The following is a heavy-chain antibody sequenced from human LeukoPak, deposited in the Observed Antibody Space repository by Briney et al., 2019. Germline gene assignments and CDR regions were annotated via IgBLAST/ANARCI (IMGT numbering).Heavy chain of an antibody. Sequence: PGRSLRLSCAASGFTFSGFSMHWVRQAPGKGLEWVAVISYDGSNIYYADSVKGRFTISRDNSKNTLYLQMNGLRAEDTAVYYCARGRCGGDCYLLDYWGQGTLVTVSS. V-gene: IGHV3-30-3*01. CDR3: ARGRCGGDCYLLDY. CDR1: GFTFSGFS. J-gene: IGHJ4*02. CDR2: ISYDGSNI. D-gene: IGHD2-21*02.